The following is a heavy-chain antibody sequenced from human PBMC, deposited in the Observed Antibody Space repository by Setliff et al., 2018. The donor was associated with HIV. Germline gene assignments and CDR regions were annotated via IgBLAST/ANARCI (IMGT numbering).Heavy chain of an antibody. V-gene: IGHV4-61*10. D-gene: IGHD2-15*01. CDR1: GGSISSGGYY. J-gene: IGHJ4*02. Sequence: PSETLSLTCTVSGGSISSGGYYWSWIRQPAGKGLEWIGYIHSSGTTHYNPSLSSRVTISFDASKKYFSLKLTSVTAADTAMYYCATYSAGEGGRGHWGQGTLVTVSS. CDR2: IHSSGTT. CDR3: ATYSAGEGGRGH.